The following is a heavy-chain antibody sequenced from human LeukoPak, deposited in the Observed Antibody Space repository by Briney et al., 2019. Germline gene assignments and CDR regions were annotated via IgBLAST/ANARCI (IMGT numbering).Heavy chain of an antibody. CDR3: ARGSGDYYDSSGYPRGAFGY. J-gene: IGHJ4*02. V-gene: IGHV4-30-2*01. CDR2: INHSGST. D-gene: IGHD3-22*01. Sequence: PSETLSLTCAVSGGSISSGGYSWSWIRQPPGKGLEWIGYINHSGSTNYNPSLKSRVTISVDTSKNQFSLKLSSVTAADTAVYYCARGSGDYYDSSGYPRGAFGYWGQGTLVTVSS. CDR1: GGSISSGGYS.